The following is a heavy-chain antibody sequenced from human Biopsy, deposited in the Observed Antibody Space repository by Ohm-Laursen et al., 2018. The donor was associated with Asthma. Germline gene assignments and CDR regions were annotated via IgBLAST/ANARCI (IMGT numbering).Heavy chain of an antibody. CDR2: IYWDDYN. CDR3: ALSQDSGFDDHSPSWFDP. J-gene: IGHJ5*02. Sequence: TQTLTLTRSFSGFSLRTPGVGVGWIRQSPGKALEWLALIYWDDYNLFRPSLKRRLTITKDPSKNQVVLTMTKMDPVDSGTYYCALSQDSGFDDHSPSWFDPWGQGTLVTVSS. D-gene: IGHD3-9*01. CDR1: GFSLRTPGVG. V-gene: IGHV2-5*02.